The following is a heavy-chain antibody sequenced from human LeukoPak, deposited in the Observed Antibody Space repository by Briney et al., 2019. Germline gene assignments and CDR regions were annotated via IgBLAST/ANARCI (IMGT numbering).Heavy chain of an antibody. V-gene: IGHV3-74*01. J-gene: IGHJ4*02. CDR3: AKDHYWSIDY. D-gene: IGHD3-3*01. CDR1: GFDFSSNW. Sequence: GGSLRLSCAASGFDFSSNWMHWVRHAPGQGLVWVSRIKGDGISTNYADSVEGRFTISRDIAKNTLYLQMNSLRAEDTGVYYCAKDHYWSIDYWGRGTLVTVSS. CDR2: IKGDGIST.